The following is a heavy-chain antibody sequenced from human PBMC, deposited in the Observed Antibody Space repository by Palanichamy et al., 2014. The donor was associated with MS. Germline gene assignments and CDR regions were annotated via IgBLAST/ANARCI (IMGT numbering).Heavy chain of an antibody. CDR2: ILPIIGSS. CDR3: ARDDGSSAPLDS. Sequence: VSCEASGGSVSRFNIAWVRQAPGQGLEWLGGILPIIGSSHYSKKFQGRVTITADISTNTVYMELNSLKFEDTAIYFCARDDGSSAPLDSWGQGTLVTVSA. J-gene: IGHJ4*02. V-gene: IGHV1-69*06. D-gene: IGHD6-6*01. CDR1: GGSVSRFN.